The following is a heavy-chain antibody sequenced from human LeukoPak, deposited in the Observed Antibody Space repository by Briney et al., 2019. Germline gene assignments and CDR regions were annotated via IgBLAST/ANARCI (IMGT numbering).Heavy chain of an antibody. CDR3: ARVHDEFSGPLVN. CDR1: GYSIIAGYY. J-gene: IGHJ4*02. CDR2: ICHTGNT. V-gene: IGHV4-38-2*02. D-gene: IGHD2-15*01. Sequence: SETLSLTCTVSGYSIIAGYYWAWIRQPPGKGLEWIGSICHTGNTGYTPSLKSRDTMSVDTSKIQFSLKLSSVTAADTAVYVCARVHDEFSGPLVNWGQGTLVTVSS.